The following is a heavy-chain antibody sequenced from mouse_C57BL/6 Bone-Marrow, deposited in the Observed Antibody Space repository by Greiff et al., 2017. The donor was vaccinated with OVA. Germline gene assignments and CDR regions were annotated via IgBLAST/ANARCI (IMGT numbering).Heavy chain of an antibody. CDR3: ARERDGSSPSWFAF. J-gene: IGHJ3*01. V-gene: IGHV1-80*01. Sequence: QVQLQQSGAELVKPGASVKISCKASGYAFSSYWMNWVKQRPGKGLEWIGQIYPGDGDTNYNGKFKGKATLTADKSSSTAYMQLSSLTSEDSAVYFCARERDGSSPSWFAFWGHGTLVTVSA. CDR2: IYPGDGDT. D-gene: IGHD1-1*01. CDR1: GYAFSSYW.